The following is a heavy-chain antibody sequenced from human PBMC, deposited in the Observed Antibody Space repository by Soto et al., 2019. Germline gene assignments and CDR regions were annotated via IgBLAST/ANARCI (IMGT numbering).Heavy chain of an antibody. J-gene: IGHJ6*02. CDR1: GGSISSGGYY. CDR2: IYYSGST. V-gene: IGHV4-31*03. Sequence: QVQLQESGPGLVKPSQTLSLTCTVSGGSISSGGYYWSWIRQHPGKGLEWIGYIYYSGSTYYNPSLKSRVTISVDTSKNQFSLKLSSVAAADTAVYYCAREQYGGNSYYYCGMDVWGQGTTVAVSS. CDR3: AREQYGGNSYYYCGMDV. D-gene: IGHD2-21*02.